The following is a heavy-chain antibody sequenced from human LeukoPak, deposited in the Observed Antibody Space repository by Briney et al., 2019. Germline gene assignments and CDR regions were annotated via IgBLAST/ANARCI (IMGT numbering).Heavy chain of an antibody. Sequence: PGGSLRLSCAASGFTFSSYSMNWVRQAPGKGLEWVSSISSSSSYIYYADSVKGRFTISRDSAKNSLYLQMNSLRAEDTAVYYCARDARVTMVRGPRYYYGMDVWGKGTTVTVSS. CDR3: ARDARVTMVRGPRYYYGMDV. CDR1: GFTFSSYS. CDR2: ISSSSSYI. D-gene: IGHD3-10*01. V-gene: IGHV3-21*01. J-gene: IGHJ6*04.